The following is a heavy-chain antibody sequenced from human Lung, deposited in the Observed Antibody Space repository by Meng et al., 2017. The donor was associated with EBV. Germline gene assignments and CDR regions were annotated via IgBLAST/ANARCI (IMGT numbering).Heavy chain of an antibody. CDR1: GGSFSGYY. CDR3: AVTRYCSGGSCFDY. CDR2: INHSGST. V-gene: IGHV4-34*01. Sequence: VQLQQLGAGLLKPSETLALPCAGYGGSFSGYYWSWIRQPPGKGLEWIGEINHSGSTNYNPSLKSRVTISVDTSKNQFSLKLSSVTAADTAVYYCAVTRYCSGGSCFDYWGQGTLVTVSS. J-gene: IGHJ4*02. D-gene: IGHD2-15*01.